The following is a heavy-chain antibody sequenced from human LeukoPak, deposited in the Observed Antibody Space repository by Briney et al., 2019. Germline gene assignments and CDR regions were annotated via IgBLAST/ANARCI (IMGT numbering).Heavy chain of an antibody. CDR1: GFPFSSFS. Sequence: PGGSLRLPCAAPGFPFSSFSMKWVRQAPGKGLGWVSSISSSSSYIYYADSVKGRFTISRDNAKNSLYLQMNSLRAEDTAVYYCARASYCSSTSCYRAPFDYWGQGTLVTVSS. CDR2: ISSSSSYI. CDR3: ARASYCSSTSCYRAPFDY. J-gene: IGHJ4*02. D-gene: IGHD2-2*01. V-gene: IGHV3-21*01.